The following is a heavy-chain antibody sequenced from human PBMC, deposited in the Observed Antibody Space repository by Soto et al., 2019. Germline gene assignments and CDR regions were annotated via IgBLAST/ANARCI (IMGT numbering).Heavy chain of an antibody. J-gene: IGHJ4*02. D-gene: IGHD2-2*01. CDR2: ISAGGSDT. V-gene: IGHV3-23*01. Sequence: TGGSLRLSCVASGFVFSDYAMSWVRQAPGKGLGWVSAISAGGSDTYYADSVKGRFTVSRVNSESTLYLQMNTLRAEDTAIYYCASVPIWCGSSSCYTEGFDSWGQGTLVTVSS. CDR3: ASVPIWCGSSSCYTEGFDS. CDR1: GFVFSDYA.